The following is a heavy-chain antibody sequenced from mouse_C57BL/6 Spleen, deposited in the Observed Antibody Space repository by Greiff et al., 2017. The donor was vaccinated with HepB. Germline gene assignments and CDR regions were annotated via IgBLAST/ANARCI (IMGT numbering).Heavy chain of an antibody. CDR1: GYTFPSYW. CDR3: GRGDDYAMDY. J-gene: IGHJ4*01. Sequence: VQLQESGAELAKPGASVTLSCKASGYTFPSYWMHWVKQRPGQGLEWIGYINPSSGYTKYNQKFKDKATLTADKSSSTAYMQLSSLTYEDSSVYYCGRGDDYAMDYWGQGTSVTVSS. V-gene: IGHV1-7*01. CDR2: INPSSGYT.